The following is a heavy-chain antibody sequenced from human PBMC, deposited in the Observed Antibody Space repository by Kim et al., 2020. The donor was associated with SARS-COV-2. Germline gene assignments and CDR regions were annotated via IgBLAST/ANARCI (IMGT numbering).Heavy chain of an antibody. CDR1: GFSISSYW. CDR3: ARPIGYFSGGSCFSFDC. V-gene: IGHV3-7*01. J-gene: IGHJ4*02. D-gene: IGHD2-15*01. CDR2: INQDESQK. Sequence: GGSLRLSCAASGFSISSYWMGWVRQAPGKGLEWVANINQDESQKYYVDSVKGRFTIFRDNGKRSLYLQMNILTPEAAAVYYCARPIGYFSGGSCFSFDCWLQVTLVT.